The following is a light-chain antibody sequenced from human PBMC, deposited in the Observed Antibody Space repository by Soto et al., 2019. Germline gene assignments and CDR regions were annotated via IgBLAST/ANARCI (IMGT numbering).Light chain of an antibody. J-gene: IGKJ1*01. CDR1: QSISSW. V-gene: IGKV1-5*01. CDR2: DVY. Sequence: DIQMTQSPSTLSASVGDRVTITCRASQSISSWLAWYQQKPGKAPNLLIYDVYSLQSGVPSRFSGSGSGTEFTLTISRLQPDDFATYYCKQYDSYSMTFGQGTKVDIK. CDR3: KQYDSYSMT.